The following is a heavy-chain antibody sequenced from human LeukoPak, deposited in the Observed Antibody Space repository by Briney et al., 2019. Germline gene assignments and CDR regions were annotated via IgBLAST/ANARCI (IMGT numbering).Heavy chain of an antibody. CDR3: AKDLVNYYGSGNPFDY. CDR2: IRYDGSNK. J-gene: IGHJ4*02. CDR1: GFTFSSYG. D-gene: IGHD3-10*01. Sequence: GGSLRLSCAASGFTFSSYGMHWVRQAPGKGLEWVAFIRYDGSNKYYADSVKGRFTISRDNSKNTLYLQMNSLRAEDTAVYYCAKDLVNYYGSGNPFDYWGQGTLVTVSS. V-gene: IGHV3-30*02.